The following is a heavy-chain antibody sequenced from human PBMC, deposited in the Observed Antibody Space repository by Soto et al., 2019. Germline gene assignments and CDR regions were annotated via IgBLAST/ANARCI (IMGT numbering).Heavy chain of an antibody. CDR3: ARGGIGMVRTFDH. J-gene: IGHJ4*02. CDR1: GFTVSSTY. V-gene: IGHV3-53*01. CDR2: IFSSGES. Sequence: TGGSLRLSCAASGFTVSSTYMSWVRQAPGKGLEWVSIIFSSGESFYADSVKGRFTIPRDSSDNTVYLQMNSLKAEDTAVYYCARGGIGMVRTFDHWGQGTLVTVSS. D-gene: IGHD3-10*01.